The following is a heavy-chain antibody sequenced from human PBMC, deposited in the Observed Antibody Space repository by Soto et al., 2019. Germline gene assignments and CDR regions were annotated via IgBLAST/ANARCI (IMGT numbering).Heavy chain of an antibody. CDR3: TRTRYRLQWHPLDP. Sequence: WRSLRLPSSTAGLRFSSYGLHRISKAPNKRPEWVAFISGDGSNTEYVDSVRVRFTVARDNSRNTLFLQLYRMRPDDTAVYYCTRTRYRLQWHPLDPWAEAVLVTDSS. CDR2: ISGDGSNT. D-gene: IGHD6-19*01. V-gene: IGHV3-30*03. J-gene: IGHJ5*02. CDR1: GLRFSSYG.